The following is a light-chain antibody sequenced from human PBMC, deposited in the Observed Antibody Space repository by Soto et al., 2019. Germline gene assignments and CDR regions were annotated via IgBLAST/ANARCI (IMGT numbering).Light chain of an antibody. Sequence: QSALTQPASVSGSPGQSITISCTGTSSDVGDYKYVSWYHQHPGKAPKLMIYDVTDRPSGVSDRFSGSKSGNTASLTISGLQAEDEGDYYCSSYISSSTVVVFGGGTQLTVL. CDR3: SSYISSSTVVV. V-gene: IGLV2-14*01. J-gene: IGLJ2*01. CDR2: DVT. CDR1: SSDVGDYKY.